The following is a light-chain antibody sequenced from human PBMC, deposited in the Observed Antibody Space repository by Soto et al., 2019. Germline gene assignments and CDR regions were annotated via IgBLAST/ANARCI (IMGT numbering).Light chain of an antibody. CDR3: QSYDNSLSVSV. J-gene: IGLJ2*01. Sequence: QSVLTQPPSVSGAPGQRVTISCTGSSSNIGAGYDVHWYQQLPGTAPKLLIYGNSNRPSGVPDRFSGSKSATSVSLAITGLQAEDEADYYCQSYDNSLSVSVFGGGTKLTVL. CDR1: SSNIGAGYD. CDR2: GNS. V-gene: IGLV1-40*01.